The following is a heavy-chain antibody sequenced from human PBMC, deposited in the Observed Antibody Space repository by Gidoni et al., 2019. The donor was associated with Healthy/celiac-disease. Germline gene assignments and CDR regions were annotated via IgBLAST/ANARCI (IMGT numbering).Heavy chain of an antibody. Sequence: QVQLVESGGGVVQPGRSLRLSCAASGFTFSSYGMHWVRQAPGEGLEWVAVIWYDGTNKYYADSVKGRFTISRDNSKKTLYLQMNSLRAEDTAVYYCAREGIVGATVAFDIWGQGTMVTVSS. D-gene: IGHD1-26*01. CDR3: AREGIVGATVAFDI. CDR1: GFTFSSYG. V-gene: IGHV3-33*01. CDR2: IWYDGTNK. J-gene: IGHJ3*02.